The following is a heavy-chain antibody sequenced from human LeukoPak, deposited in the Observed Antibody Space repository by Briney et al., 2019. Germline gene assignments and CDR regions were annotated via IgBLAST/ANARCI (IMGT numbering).Heavy chain of an antibody. V-gene: IGHV1-69*06. D-gene: IGHD3/OR15-3a*01. CDR2: IIPIFGTA. CDR1: GGTFSSYA. CDR3: ARNRLLFLYYYYYMDV. Sequence: SVKVSCKASGGTFSSYAISWVRQAPGQGLEWMGGIIPIFGTANYAQKFQGRVTITADKSPSTAYMELSSLRSEDTAVYYCARNRLLFLYYYYYMDVWGKGTTVTVSS. J-gene: IGHJ6*03.